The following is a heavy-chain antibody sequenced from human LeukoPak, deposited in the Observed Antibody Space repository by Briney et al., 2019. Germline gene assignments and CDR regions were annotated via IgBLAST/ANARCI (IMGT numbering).Heavy chain of an antibody. CDR3: AKNRATGLAFYDS. J-gene: IGHJ4*02. CDR1: GFTFNTYA. D-gene: IGHD5-24*01. CDR2: ISGGGNYI. Sequence: GGSLRLSCAASGFTFNTYAMTWVRQAPGKGLEWVSAISGGGNYIYYTDSVKGRFTTSRDNSKNTLYLQMSSLRAEDTAVYFCAKNRATGLAFYDSWGQGTQGTVSS. V-gene: IGHV3-23*01.